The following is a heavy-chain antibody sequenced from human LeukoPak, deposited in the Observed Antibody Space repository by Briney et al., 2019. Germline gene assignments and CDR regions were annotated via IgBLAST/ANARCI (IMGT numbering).Heavy chain of an antibody. Sequence: PGGSLRLSCAASGFTLSSYGMNWVRQAPGKGLECVSYIDSSGTIIYSAHSVKGRFTISRDNAKNSLYLQMNSLRAEDTAVYYCGKASRITIFGVVTFYFDYWGQGTLVTVSS. V-gene: IGHV3-48*01. CDR2: IDSSGTII. CDR3: GKASRITIFGVVTFYFDY. CDR1: GFTLSSYG. D-gene: IGHD3-3*01. J-gene: IGHJ4*02.